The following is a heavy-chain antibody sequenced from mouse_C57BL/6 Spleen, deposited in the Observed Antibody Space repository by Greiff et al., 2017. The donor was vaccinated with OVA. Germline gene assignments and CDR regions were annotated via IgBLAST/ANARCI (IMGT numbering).Heavy chain of an antibody. Sequence: EVMLVESGGGLVQPGGSLSLSCAASGFTFTDYYMRWVRQPPGKALEWLGFISTKANGYTTEYSASVKGRFTISRANSQSILYLQLNALRAEDSASDNGARYPDAMDYWGQGTSVTVSS. J-gene: IGHJ4*01. CDR3: ARYPDAMDY. V-gene: IGHV7-3*01. CDR1: GFTFTDYY. CDR2: ISTKANGYTT.